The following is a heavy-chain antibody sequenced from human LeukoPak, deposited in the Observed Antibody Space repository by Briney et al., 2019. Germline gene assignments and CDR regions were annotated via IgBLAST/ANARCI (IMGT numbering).Heavy chain of an antibody. CDR2: IYSGGST. D-gene: IGHD3-3*01. CDR3: ASLNYDFWSGYSGYFDY. CDR1: GFTFSNYA. J-gene: IGHJ4*02. V-gene: IGHV3-66*01. Sequence: GGSLRLSCAASGFTFSNYAMTWVRRAPGKGLEWVSVIYSGGSTYYADSVKGRFTISRDNSKNTLYLQMNSLRAEDTAVYYCASLNYDFWSGYSGYFDYWGQGTLVTVSS.